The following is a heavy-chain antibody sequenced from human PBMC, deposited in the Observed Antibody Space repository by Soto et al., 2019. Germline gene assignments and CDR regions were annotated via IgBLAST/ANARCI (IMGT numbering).Heavy chain of an antibody. CDR1: GGSISSGGYS. Sequence: SETLSLTCAVSGGSISSGGYSWSWIRQPPGKGLEWIGYIYHSGSTYYNPSLKSRVTISVDRSKNQFSLKLSSVTAADTAMYYCARDSGYGDPFDYWGQGTLVTVSS. D-gene: IGHD4-17*01. J-gene: IGHJ4*02. V-gene: IGHV4-30-2*01. CDR3: ARDSGYGDPFDY. CDR2: IYHSGST.